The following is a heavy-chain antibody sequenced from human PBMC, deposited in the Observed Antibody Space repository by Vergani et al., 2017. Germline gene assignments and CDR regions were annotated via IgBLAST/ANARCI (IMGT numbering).Heavy chain of an antibody. Sequence: QVQLQQWGAGLLKPSETLSLTCAVYGGSFSGYYWSWIRPPPGKGLEWIGEINHSGSTNYNPSLKSRVTISVDTSKNQFSLKLSSVTAADTAVYYCARRLNDAFDIWGQGTMVTVSS. V-gene: IGHV4-34*01. CDR2: INHSGST. J-gene: IGHJ3*02. CDR3: ARRLNDAFDI. CDR1: GGSFSGYY.